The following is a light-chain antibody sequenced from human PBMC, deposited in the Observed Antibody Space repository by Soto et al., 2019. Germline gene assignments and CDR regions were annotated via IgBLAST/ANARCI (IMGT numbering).Light chain of an antibody. J-gene: IGKJ1*01. CDR3: QQYGSSSWT. CDR2: GSS. Sequence: EIVLTQSPGTLSLSPGERATLSCRASQSVSSTYLAWYQQQPGQAPRLLIYGSSNRATGIPDRFSGSGSGTDFTLTISRLEPEDFAVYYCQQYGSSSWTFGQGTKVAIK. V-gene: IGKV3-20*01. CDR1: QSVSSTY.